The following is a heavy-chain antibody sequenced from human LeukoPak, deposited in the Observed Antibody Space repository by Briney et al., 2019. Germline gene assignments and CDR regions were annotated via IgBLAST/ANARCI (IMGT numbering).Heavy chain of an antibody. CDR3: ARDLYGDYPYYYGMDV. J-gene: IGHJ6*02. CDR1: GYTFTGYY. V-gene: IGHV1-2*04. Sequence: ASVKVSCKASGYTFTGYYMHWVRQAPGQGLEWMGWINPNSGGTNYAQKFQGWVTMTRDTSISTAYMELSRLRSDDTAVYYCARDLYGDYPYYYGMDVWGQGTTVTVSS. CDR2: INPNSGGT. D-gene: IGHD4-17*01.